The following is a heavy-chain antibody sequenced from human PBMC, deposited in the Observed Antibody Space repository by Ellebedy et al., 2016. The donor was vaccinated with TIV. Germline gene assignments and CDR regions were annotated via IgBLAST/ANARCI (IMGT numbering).Heavy chain of an antibody. CDR1: GGSISDYY. V-gene: IGHV4-4*07. CDR2: VHASGRT. Sequence: GSLRLXXTVSGGSISDYYWGWIRQSAGKGLQWIGRVHASGRTDYHPSLKSRLIVSLDASTKQFSLRLNSVTTADTAVYYCARQLGGPIGGAFDIWGQGTLVTVSS. J-gene: IGHJ3*02. D-gene: IGHD7-27*01. CDR3: ARQLGGPIGGAFDI.